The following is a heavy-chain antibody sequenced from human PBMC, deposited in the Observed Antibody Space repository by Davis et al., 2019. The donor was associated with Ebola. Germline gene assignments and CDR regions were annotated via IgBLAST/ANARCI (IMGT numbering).Heavy chain of an antibody. J-gene: IGHJ4*02. CDR2: ISYDGSNK. CDR3: ARVWRSLDY. CDR1: GFTFSSYA. V-gene: IGHV3-30-3*01. Sequence: GESLNISCAASGFTFSSYAMHWVRQAPGKGLEWVAVISYDGSNKYYADSVKGRFTISRDNSKNTLYLQMNSLRAEDTAVYYCARVWRSLDYWGQGTLVTVSS.